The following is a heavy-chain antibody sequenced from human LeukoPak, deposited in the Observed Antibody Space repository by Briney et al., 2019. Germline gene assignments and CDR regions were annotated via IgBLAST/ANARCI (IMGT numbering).Heavy chain of an antibody. CDR2: INPNSGGT. CDR3: AREAYCGGDCYSLPDY. V-gene: IGHV1-2*02. D-gene: IGHD2-21*02. J-gene: IGHJ4*02. CDR1: GYTFTGYY. Sequence: ASVKVSCKASGYTFTGYYMHWVRQAPGQGLEWMGWINPNSGGTNYAQKFQGRVTMTRDTSISTAYMELSRLRSDDTAVYYCAREAYCGGDCYSLPDYWGQGTLVTVSS.